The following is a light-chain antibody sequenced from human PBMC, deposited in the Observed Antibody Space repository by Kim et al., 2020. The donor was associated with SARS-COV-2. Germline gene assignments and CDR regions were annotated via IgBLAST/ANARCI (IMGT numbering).Light chain of an antibody. Sequence: SASVGDRVTITRPASQGICSSLAWFQQIPEKAPKLLIYAASTLRSGVPSRFSGSGSGTDFTLAITSLHTEDFATYYCQQFKNYPHTFGRGTKVKI. V-gene: IGKV1D-13*01. CDR1: QGICSS. CDR3: QQFKNYPHT. CDR2: AAS. J-gene: IGKJ4*01.